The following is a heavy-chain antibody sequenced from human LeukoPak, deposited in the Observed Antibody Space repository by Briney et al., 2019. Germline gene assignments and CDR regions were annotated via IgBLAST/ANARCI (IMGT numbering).Heavy chain of an antibody. V-gene: IGHV3-9*01. CDR1: GFTFDDYA. J-gene: IGHJ5*02. D-gene: IGHD1-26*01. CDR2: ISWNSGSI. Sequence: PWGSLRLSCAASGFTFDDYAMHWVRQAPGKGLEWVSGISWNSGSIGYADSVKGRFTISRDNSKNTLYLQMNSLRAEDTAVYYCASEGSLLPWGQGTLVTVSS. CDR3: ASEGSLLP.